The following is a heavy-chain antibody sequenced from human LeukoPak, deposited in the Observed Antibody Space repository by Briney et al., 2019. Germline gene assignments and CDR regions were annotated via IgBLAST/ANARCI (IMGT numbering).Heavy chain of an antibody. J-gene: IGHJ3*02. CDR1: GFTFSSYS. Sequence: GGSLRLSCAASGFTFSSYSMNWVRQAPGKGLEWVSSISSSSSYIYYADPVKGRFTISRDNAKNSLYLQMNSLRAEDTAVYYCARAVDSGSYYDAFDIWGQGTMVTVSS. CDR3: ARAVDSGSYYDAFDI. CDR2: ISSSSSYI. V-gene: IGHV3-21*01. D-gene: IGHD1-26*01.